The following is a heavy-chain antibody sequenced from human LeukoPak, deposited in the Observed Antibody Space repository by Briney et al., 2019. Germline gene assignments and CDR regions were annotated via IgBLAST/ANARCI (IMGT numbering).Heavy chain of an antibody. CDR2: INPNSGGT. Sequence: ASVKVSCKASGYTFTGYYMHWVRQAPGQGLEWMGWINPNSGGTNYAQKFQGRVTMTRDTSISTAYMELSRLRSDDTAVYYCARGGYFDWLSPYYFDYWGQGTLVTVSS. J-gene: IGHJ4*02. CDR1: GYTFTGYY. CDR3: ARGGYFDWLSPYYFDY. V-gene: IGHV1-2*02. D-gene: IGHD3-9*01.